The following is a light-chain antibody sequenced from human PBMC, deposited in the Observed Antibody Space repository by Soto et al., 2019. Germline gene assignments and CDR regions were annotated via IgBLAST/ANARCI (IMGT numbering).Light chain of an antibody. V-gene: IGKV1-5*01. Sequence: DFQMTQSPSTLSASVGDRVTITCRASQDISGWLAWYQQKPGKAPKLLIYAASTLQSGVPSRFSGSGSGTDFTLTISCLQSEDFATYYCQQYYSYPPTFGQGTKVDTK. J-gene: IGKJ1*01. CDR2: AAS. CDR1: QDISGW. CDR3: QQYYSYPPT.